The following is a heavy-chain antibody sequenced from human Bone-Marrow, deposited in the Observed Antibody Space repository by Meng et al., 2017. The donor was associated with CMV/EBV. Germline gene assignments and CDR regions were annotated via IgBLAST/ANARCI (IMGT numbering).Heavy chain of an antibody. CDR3: AKDEGYYDSSGYPHY. Sequence: SCASSGSFFDDYVMYWGRQAPGKGLEWVSGISWNSGSIGYADSVKGRFTISRDNAKNSLYLQMNSLRAEDMALYYCAKDEGYYDSSGYPHYWGQGPLVTVSS. D-gene: IGHD3-22*01. CDR1: GSFFDDYV. CDR2: ISWNSGSI. V-gene: IGHV3-9*03. J-gene: IGHJ4*02.